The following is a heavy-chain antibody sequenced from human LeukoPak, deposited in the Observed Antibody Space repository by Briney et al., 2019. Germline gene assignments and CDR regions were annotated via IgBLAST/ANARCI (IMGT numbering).Heavy chain of an antibody. D-gene: IGHD3-10*01. V-gene: IGHV3-7*01. CDR3: ARQTSTGRGY. J-gene: IGHJ4*02. Sequence: ETLSLTCTVSGGSISSYYWSWVRQAPGKGLEWVANIKQDGSEKYYVDSVKGRFTISRDNAKNSLYLQMNSLRAEDTAVYYCARQTSTGRGYWGQGTLVTVSS. CDR1: GGSISSYY. CDR2: IKQDGSEK.